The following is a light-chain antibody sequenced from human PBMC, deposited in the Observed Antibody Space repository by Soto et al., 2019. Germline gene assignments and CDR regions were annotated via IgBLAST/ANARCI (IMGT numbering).Light chain of an antibody. V-gene: IGKV3-11*01. CDR2: DAS. CDR1: RSVSAS. CDR3: QQYSSSTRT. J-gene: IGKJ5*01. Sequence: EIVLTQSPATLSLSPGERATLSCRASRSVSASLAWYQLKPGQAPRLLIYDASNRETGVPDRFSGSGSGTEFSLTISRLEPEDFAVDHCQQYSSSTRTFGQGTRLEIK.